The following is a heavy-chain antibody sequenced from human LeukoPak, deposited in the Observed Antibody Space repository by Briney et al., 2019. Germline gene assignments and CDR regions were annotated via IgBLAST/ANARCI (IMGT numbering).Heavy chain of an antibody. J-gene: IGHJ4*02. Sequence: PGGSLRLSCAASGFTFSSYWMHWVRQAPGKGLVWASRINSDGSSTSYADSVKGRFTISRDNAKNTLYLQMNSLRAEDTAVYYCARGPYDILTGYYGYYFDYWGQGTLVTVSS. CDR1: GFTFSSYW. CDR2: INSDGSST. CDR3: ARGPYDILTGYYGYYFDY. D-gene: IGHD3-9*01. V-gene: IGHV3-74*01.